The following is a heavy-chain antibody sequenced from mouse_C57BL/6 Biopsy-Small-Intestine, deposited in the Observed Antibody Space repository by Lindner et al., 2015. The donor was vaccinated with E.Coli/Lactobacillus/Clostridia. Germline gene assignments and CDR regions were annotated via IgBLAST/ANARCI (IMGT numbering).Heavy chain of an antibody. V-gene: IGHV1-81*01. Sequence: LQESGAELARPGASVKLSCKASGYTFTSYGISWVKQRTGQGLEWIGEIYPRSGNTYYNEKFKGKATLTADKSSSTAYMELRSLTSEDSAVYFCARDYYGSSSYYYAMDYWGQGTSVTVSS. D-gene: IGHD1-1*01. CDR1: GYTFTSYG. CDR3: ARDYYGSSSYYYAMDY. CDR2: IYPRSGNT. J-gene: IGHJ4*01.